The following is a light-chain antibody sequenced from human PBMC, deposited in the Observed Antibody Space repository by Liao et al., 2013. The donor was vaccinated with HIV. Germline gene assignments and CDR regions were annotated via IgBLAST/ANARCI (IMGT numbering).Light chain of an antibody. CDR1: TLGDKY. CDR2: EDK. CDR3: QAWDTTSGMV. V-gene: IGLV3-1*01. Sequence: SYELTQPPSVSVSPGQTASITCSGDTLGDKYACWYQQKPGQSPVLVIYEDKKRPSGIPERFSASHSGSTATLTISGTQAMDEADYYCQAWDTTSGMVFGGGTKLTVL. J-gene: IGLJ2*01.